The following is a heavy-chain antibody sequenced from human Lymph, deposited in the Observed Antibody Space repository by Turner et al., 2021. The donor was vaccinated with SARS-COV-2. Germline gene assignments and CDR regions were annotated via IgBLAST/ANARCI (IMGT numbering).Heavy chain of an antibody. CDR3: ARNVFVWYSSSWYLSYWFDP. J-gene: IGHJ5*02. Sequence: QVQLVQSGAEVKKPGASVKVSCKASGYTFTSYDINWVRQATGQGLEWMGWMNPKSGNTGYAQKFQGRVTMTRNTSISTVYMELSSLRSEDTAVYYCARNVFVWYSSSWYLSYWFDPWGQGTLVTVSS. CDR1: GYTFTSYD. CDR2: MNPKSGNT. V-gene: IGHV1-8*01. D-gene: IGHD6-13*01.